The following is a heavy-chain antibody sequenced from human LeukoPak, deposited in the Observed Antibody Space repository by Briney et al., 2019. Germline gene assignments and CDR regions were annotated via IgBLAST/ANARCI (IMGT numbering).Heavy chain of an antibody. CDR3: ARESVTIFGVVIINSAFDI. V-gene: IGHV1-46*01. CDR2: INPSGGST. CDR1: GYTFTSYY. J-gene: IGHJ3*02. D-gene: IGHD3-3*01. Sequence: ASVKVSCKASGYTFTSYYMHWVRQAPGQGLEWMGIINPSGGSTSYAQKFQGRVTITTDESTSTAYMELSSLRSEDTAVYYCARESVTIFGVVIINSAFDIWGQGTMVTVSS.